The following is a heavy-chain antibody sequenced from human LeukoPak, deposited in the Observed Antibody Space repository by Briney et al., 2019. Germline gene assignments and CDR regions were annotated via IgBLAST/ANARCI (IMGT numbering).Heavy chain of an antibody. Sequence: GGSLRLSCAASGFTFSSHSMNWVRQAPGKGLEWVSSFGTRSSSIYYADSVKGRFTISRDNARNSLYLQMNSMKAEDTAVYYCARERDEGFDYWGQGTLVTVSS. CDR1: GFTFSSHS. J-gene: IGHJ4*02. D-gene: IGHD5-24*01. CDR2: FGTRSSSI. CDR3: ARERDEGFDY. V-gene: IGHV3-21*01.